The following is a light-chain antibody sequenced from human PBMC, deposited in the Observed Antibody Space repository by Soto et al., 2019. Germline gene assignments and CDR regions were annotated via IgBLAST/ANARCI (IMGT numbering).Light chain of an antibody. Sequence: DIQMTQSPSTLSASVGDRVTITCRASESVSYWLAWYQQKPGKAPKLLIYDASSLESGVPLRFSGSGSGTEFTLTISSLQPDDSATYYCQRYDSHSRTFGQGTKVDIK. CDR2: DAS. CDR1: ESVSYW. V-gene: IGKV1-5*01. J-gene: IGKJ1*01. CDR3: QRYDSHSRT.